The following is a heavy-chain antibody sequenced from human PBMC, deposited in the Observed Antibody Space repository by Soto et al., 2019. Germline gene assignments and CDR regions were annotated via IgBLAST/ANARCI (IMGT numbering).Heavy chain of an antibody. J-gene: IGHJ6*02. CDR1: GFTFISYV. Sequence: PGGSLRLSCAASGFTFISYVMSWVRQAPGKVPEWVSAISGSGGSTYYADSVKGRFTISRDNSKNTLFLQMNSLRAEDTAVYYCAKGASRGDIRGGMDVWGQGTTVTVSS. CDR2: ISGSGGST. V-gene: IGHV3-23*01. CDR3: AKGASRGDIRGGMDV. D-gene: IGHD6-13*01.